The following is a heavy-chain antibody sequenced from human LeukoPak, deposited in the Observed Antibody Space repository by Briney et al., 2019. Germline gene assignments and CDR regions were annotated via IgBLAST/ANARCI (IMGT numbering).Heavy chain of an antibody. Sequence: GESLKNSCKASGYIFTNYWIGWVRQMPGKGLEWMAIIYPANSDTRYSPSFQGQVTISADKSISTAYLQWSSLKASDTAMYYCARPACSSTSCYLYFQYWGQGTLVTVSS. CDR3: ARPACSSTSCYLYFQY. J-gene: IGHJ1*01. CDR2: IYPANSDT. CDR1: GYIFTNYW. D-gene: IGHD2-2*01. V-gene: IGHV5-51*01.